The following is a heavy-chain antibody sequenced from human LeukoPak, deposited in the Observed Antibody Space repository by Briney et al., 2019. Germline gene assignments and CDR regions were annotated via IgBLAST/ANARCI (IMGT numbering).Heavy chain of an antibody. CDR2: IYHSGST. J-gene: IGHJ4*02. V-gene: IGHV4-38-2*02. CDR1: GYSISSGYY. D-gene: IGHD3-22*01. Sequence: SETLSLTCTVSGYSISSGYYWGWIRQPPGKGLGWIGSIYHSGSTYYNPSLKSRVTISVDTSKNQFSLKLSSVTAADTAVYYCAREIEGYYYDSTTFDYWGQGTLVTVSS. CDR3: AREIEGYYYDSTTFDY.